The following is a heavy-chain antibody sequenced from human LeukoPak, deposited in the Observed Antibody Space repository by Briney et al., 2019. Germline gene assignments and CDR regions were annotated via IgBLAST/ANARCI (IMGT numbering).Heavy chain of an antibody. J-gene: IGHJ4*02. V-gene: IGHV4-4*07. Sequence: PSETLSLTCTVSGGSITGSFWSWVRQPAGQGLEYIGRVYSSGSTHYNPSLKSRGTVSVDTSKNQFSLRLTSVTAADTAVYYCARDSSVGTTLYLVSWGQGTQVTVPS. CDR3: ARDSSVGTTLYLVS. CDR2: VYSSGST. D-gene: IGHD1-26*01. CDR1: GGSITGSF.